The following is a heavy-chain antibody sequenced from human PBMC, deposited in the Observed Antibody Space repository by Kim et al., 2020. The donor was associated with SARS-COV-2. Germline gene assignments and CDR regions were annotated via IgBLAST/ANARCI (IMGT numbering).Heavy chain of an antibody. D-gene: IGHD3-3*01. V-gene: IGHV4-31*03. Sequence: SETLSLTCTVSGGYISSGGYYWSWIRQHPGKGLEWIGYIYYSGSTYYNPSLKSRVTISVDTSKNQFSLKLSSVTAADTAVYYCASAPRITIFGVVNHFDYWGQGTLVTVSS. CDR2: IYYSGST. CDR1: GGYISSGGYY. J-gene: IGHJ4*02. CDR3: ASAPRITIFGVVNHFDY.